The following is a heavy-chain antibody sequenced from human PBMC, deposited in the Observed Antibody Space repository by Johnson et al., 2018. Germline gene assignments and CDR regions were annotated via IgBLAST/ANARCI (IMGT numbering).Heavy chain of an antibody. V-gene: IGHV3-33*01. J-gene: IGHJ1*01. D-gene: IGHD3-22*01. CDR3: AREEHDSTGYYPEYFQY. Sequence: QVQLVQSGGGVIQPGRSLRVSCAAFGFDLSDFGMHWLRQAPGKGPEWLALIWFDGTNQHYADSVKGRFTVSRDSSKNTGFLQMSSLSPEDTSLYYCAREEHDSTGYYPEYFQYWGQGTLVTVS. CDR1: GFDLSDFG. CDR2: IWFDGTNQ.